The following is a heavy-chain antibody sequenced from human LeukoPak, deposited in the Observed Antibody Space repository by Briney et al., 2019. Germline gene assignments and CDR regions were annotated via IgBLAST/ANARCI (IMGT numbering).Heavy chain of an antibody. Sequence: ASVTVSCTASVYTLTDYYIHWVRQAPGQGLEWMGWINPKSGGTNYAHKFQDRVTMTRDTSTSTAYMELSRLRSDDTVLYYCARDPEAAAGDLDYWGQGTLVTVSS. CDR3: ARDPEAAAGDLDY. J-gene: IGHJ4*02. D-gene: IGHD6-13*01. CDR2: INPKSGGT. CDR1: VYTLTDYY. V-gene: IGHV1-2*02.